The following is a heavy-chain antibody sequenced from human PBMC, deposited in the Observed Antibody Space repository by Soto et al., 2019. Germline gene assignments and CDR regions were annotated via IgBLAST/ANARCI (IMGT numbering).Heavy chain of an antibody. Sequence: PRPSVKVSCKGSGYTFTGYYIHWVRQAPGQGLEWMGWIYPNRGDTNYAQKFQGRVTMTRDTSISTAYMELSSLRSDDTAVYYCARANCAGGDCSLYYVYYYAMDVWGQGTTVTVS. CDR2: IYPNRGDT. V-gene: IGHV1-2*02. D-gene: IGHD2-21*02. CDR3: ARANCAGGDCSLYYVYYYAMDV. CDR1: GYTFTGYY. J-gene: IGHJ6*02.